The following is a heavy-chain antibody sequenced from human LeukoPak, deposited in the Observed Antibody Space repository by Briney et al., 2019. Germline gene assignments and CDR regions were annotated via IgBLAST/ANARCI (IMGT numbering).Heavy chain of an antibody. Sequence: SETLSLTCSVSAYSINTNPYWAWLRSPPGKGLEWIAISHHGGNTYYHPSLKPRVTISVDKYKNPLSLNLYPVTPSITAVYYCARLLGNGIDMWGDGTVDSLSS. V-gene: IGHV4-38-2*01. J-gene: IGHJ3*02. CDR1: AYSINTNPY. CDR3: ARLLGNGIDM. D-gene: IGHD2-8*01. CDR2: SHHGGNT.